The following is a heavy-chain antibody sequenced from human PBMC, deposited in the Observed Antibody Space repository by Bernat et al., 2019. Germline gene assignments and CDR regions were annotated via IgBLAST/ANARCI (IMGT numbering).Heavy chain of an antibody. J-gene: IGHJ3*02. CDR2: ISSSSSYI. CDR1: GFTFSSYS. CDR3: ARGRIQLWLRGAFDI. Sequence: EVQLVESGGGLVKPGGSLRLSCAASGFTFSSYSMNWVRQAPGKGLEWVSSISSSSSYIYYADSVKGRFTISSDNAKNSLYLQMNSLRAEDTAVYYCARGRIQLWLRGAFDIWGQGTMVTVSS. D-gene: IGHD5-18*01. V-gene: IGHV3-21*01.